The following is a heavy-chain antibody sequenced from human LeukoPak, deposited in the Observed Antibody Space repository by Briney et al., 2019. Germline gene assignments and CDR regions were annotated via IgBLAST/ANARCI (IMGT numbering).Heavy chain of an antibody. CDR2: IYYSGST. J-gene: IGHJ3*02. CDR1: GGSISSSSYY. D-gene: IGHD3-3*01. CDR3: ARGDRYYPVYSGCNALDM. V-gene: IGHV4-39*07. Sequence: PSETLSLTCTVSGGSISSSSYYWGWIRQPPGKGLEWIGSIYYSGSTYYNPSLKSRVTISTDTSKNQFSLKLNSVTAAATAVYFCARGDRYYPVYSGCNALDMWGQGTMVTVSA.